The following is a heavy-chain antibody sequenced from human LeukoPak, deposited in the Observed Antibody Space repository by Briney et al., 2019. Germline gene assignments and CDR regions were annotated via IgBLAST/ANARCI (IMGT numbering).Heavy chain of an antibody. Sequence: ASVKVSCKASGYTFTDYYIHCVRQAPGQGLEWMGWINPNSGDTNYAQKFQGRVTMTSDTSISTAYMELSSLRSDDTAIYYCARRPHSSGWSSSITLFEHWGQGTLDTVSS. CDR2: INPNSGDT. CDR3: ARRPHSSGWSSSITLFEH. J-gene: IGHJ4*02. D-gene: IGHD6-19*01. V-gene: IGHV1-2*02. CDR1: GYTFTDYY.